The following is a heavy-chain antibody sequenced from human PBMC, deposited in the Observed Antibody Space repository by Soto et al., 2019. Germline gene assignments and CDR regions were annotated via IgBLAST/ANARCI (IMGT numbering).Heavy chain of an antibody. J-gene: IGHJ6*02. CDR3: ARVLRNGSCYGMDL. CDR1: GYAFSNNF. CDR2: INPTTGLT. V-gene: IGHV1-46*01. D-gene: IGHD2-8*01. Sequence: ASVKVSCKASGYAFSNNFMHWVRQAPAQGLEWMGVINPTTGLTSNAQKFQGRITMTSDTPSSTAYMELSSLRSEDTAVYYCARVLRNGSCYGMDLWG.